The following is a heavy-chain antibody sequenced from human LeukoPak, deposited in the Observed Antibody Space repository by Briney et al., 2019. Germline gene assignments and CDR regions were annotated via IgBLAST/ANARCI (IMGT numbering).Heavy chain of an antibody. V-gene: IGHV1-46*03. J-gene: IGHJ4*02. Sequence: ASVKVSCKASGYTFTSYGISWVRQAPGQGLEWMGIINPSRGSTSYPQKFQGRVTMTRDTSTSTVYMELSSLTSEDTAVYFCARGGTLPLRPDDYWGQGTLVTVSS. CDR3: ARGGTLPLRPDDY. CDR1: GYTFTSYG. CDR2: INPSRGST. D-gene: IGHD3-16*01.